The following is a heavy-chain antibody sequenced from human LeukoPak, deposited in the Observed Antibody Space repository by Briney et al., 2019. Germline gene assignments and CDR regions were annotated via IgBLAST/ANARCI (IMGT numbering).Heavy chain of an antibody. Sequence: SETLSLTCAVSGCSISSGYYWGWIRQPPGKGLEWIGSIYHSGSTYYNPSLKSRVTISVDTSKNQFSLKLSSVTAADTAVYYCARLKYYGSGSSDYWGQGTLVTVSS. CDR3: ARLKYYGSGSSDY. V-gene: IGHV4-38-2*01. D-gene: IGHD3-10*01. CDR2: IYHSGST. CDR1: GCSISSGYY. J-gene: IGHJ4*02.